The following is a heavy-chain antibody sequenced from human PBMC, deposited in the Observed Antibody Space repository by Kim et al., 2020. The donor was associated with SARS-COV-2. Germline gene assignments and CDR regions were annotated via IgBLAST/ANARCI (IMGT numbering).Heavy chain of an antibody. CDR2: INHSGST. CDR3: AGKGYSSSWYPGGMDV. V-gene: IGHV4-34*01. CDR1: GGSFSGYY. Sequence: SQTLSLTCAVYGGSFSGYYWSWIRQPPGKGLEWIGEINHSGSTNYNPSLKSRVTISVDTSKNQFSLKLSSVTAADTAVYYCAGKGYSSSWYPGGMDVWGQGTTVTVSS. D-gene: IGHD6-13*01. J-gene: IGHJ6*02.